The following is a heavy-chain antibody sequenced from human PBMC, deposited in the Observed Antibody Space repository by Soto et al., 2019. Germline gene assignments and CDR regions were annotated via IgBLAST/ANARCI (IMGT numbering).Heavy chain of an antibody. CDR2: IYYSGST. CDR1: GGSISSGGYY. CDR3: ARGLLGSTSDYYYYYGMDV. J-gene: IGHJ6*02. D-gene: IGHD2-2*01. V-gene: IGHV4-31*03. Sequence: QVQLQESGPGLVKPSQTLSLTCTVSGGSISSGGYYWSWIRQHPGKGLEWIGCIYYSGSTYYNPSLKSRVTISVDTSKNQFSLKLSSVTAADTAVYYCARGLLGSTSDYYYYYGMDVWGQGTTVTVSS.